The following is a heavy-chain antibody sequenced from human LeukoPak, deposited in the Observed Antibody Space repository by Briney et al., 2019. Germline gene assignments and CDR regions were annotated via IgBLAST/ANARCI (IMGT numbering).Heavy chain of an antibody. Sequence: ASVKVSCKVSGYTLTELSMHWVRQAPGKGLEWMGGFDPEDGETIYAQKFQGRVTMTEDTSTDTAYMELSSLRSEDTAVYYCATDSMVGATDPYYYNGMDVWGQGTTVTVSS. CDR1: GYTLTELS. CDR2: FDPEDGET. J-gene: IGHJ6*02. CDR3: ATDSMVGATDPYYYNGMDV. D-gene: IGHD1-26*01. V-gene: IGHV1-24*01.